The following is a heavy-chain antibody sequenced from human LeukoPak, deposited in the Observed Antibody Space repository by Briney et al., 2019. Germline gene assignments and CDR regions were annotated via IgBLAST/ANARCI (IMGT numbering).Heavy chain of an antibody. CDR1: GFTVSSNY. Sequence: GGSLRLSCAASGFTVSSNYMSWVRQAPGKGLEWVSVIYSGGSTYYADSVKGRFTISRDNSKNTLYLQMNSLRAEDTAVYYCAKAYCSSTSCYTDYSYGMDVWGQGTTVTVSS. CDR3: AKAYCSSTSCYTDYSYGMDV. D-gene: IGHD2-2*02. V-gene: IGHV3-53*01. CDR2: IYSGGST. J-gene: IGHJ6*02.